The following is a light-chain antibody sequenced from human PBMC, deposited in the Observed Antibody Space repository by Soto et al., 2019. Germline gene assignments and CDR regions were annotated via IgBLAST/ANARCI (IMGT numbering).Light chain of an antibody. CDR3: ETWDSNTRV. V-gene: IGLV4-60*02. Sequence: QAVLTQSSSASASLGSSVKLTCTLSSGHSSYIIAWHQLQPGKAPRFLMKLEGSGSYNKGSGVPDRFSGSSSGADRYLTISNLQFEDEADYYCETWDSNTRVFGGGTKLTVL. CDR1: SGHSSYI. CDR2: LEGSGSY. J-gene: IGLJ3*02.